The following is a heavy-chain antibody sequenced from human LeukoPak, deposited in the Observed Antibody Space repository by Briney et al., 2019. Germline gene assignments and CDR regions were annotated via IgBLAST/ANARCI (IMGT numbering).Heavy chain of an antibody. V-gene: IGHV3-23*01. D-gene: IGHD3-22*01. Sequence: GGSLRLSCAASGFTFSSYAMSWVRQAPGKGLEWVSAISGSGGSTYYADSVKGRFTISRDNSKNTLYLQMNSLRAEDTAVYYCAKDRTNYYDSSAWDEGAFDIWGQGTMVTVSS. CDR1: GFTFSSYA. CDR2: ISGSGGST. CDR3: AKDRTNYYDSSAWDEGAFDI. J-gene: IGHJ3*02.